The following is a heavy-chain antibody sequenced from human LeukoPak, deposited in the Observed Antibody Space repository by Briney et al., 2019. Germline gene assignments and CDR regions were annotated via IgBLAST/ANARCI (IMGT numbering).Heavy chain of an antibody. J-gene: IGHJ4*02. CDR3: VRGPGYPGGKLDY. CDR1: GFTVSSNY. CDR2: IYSGGGT. V-gene: IGHV3-53*01. D-gene: IGHD3-16*01. Sequence: GGSLRLSCAAPGFTVSSNYMSWVRQAPGEGLEWVSLIYSGGGTYYADSVKGRFTISRDKSRNTLYLQMNSLRAEDTAVYYCVRGPGYPGGKLDYWGQGTLVTVSS.